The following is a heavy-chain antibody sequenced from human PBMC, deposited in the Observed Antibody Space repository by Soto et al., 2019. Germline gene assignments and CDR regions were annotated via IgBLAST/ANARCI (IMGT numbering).Heavy chain of an antibody. V-gene: IGHV3-30*18. Sequence: GGSLRLSCAASGFTFSSYGIHWVRQAPGKGLEWVALISYDGSNKYYADSVRGRFTISRDNSKNTLYLQMSSLRAEDTAMYYCAKDAPYYYDSSGYYGPFDYWGQGTLVTVSS. D-gene: IGHD3-22*01. J-gene: IGHJ4*02. CDR1: GFTFSSYG. CDR2: ISYDGSNK. CDR3: AKDAPYYYDSSGYYGPFDY.